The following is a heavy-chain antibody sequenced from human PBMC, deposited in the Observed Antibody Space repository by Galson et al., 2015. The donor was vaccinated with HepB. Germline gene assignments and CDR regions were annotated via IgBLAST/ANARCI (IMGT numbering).Heavy chain of an antibody. Sequence: SLRLSCAASGFTFSNAWMSWVRQAPGKGLEWVGRIKSKTDGGTTDYAAPVKGRFTISRDDSKNTLYLQMNSLKTEDTAVYYCTTDPSVGARPNYYYYGMDVWGQGTTVTVSS. D-gene: IGHD1-26*01. CDR2: IKSKTDGGTT. CDR3: TTDPSVGARPNYYYYGMDV. V-gene: IGHV3-15*01. J-gene: IGHJ6*02. CDR1: GFTFSNAW.